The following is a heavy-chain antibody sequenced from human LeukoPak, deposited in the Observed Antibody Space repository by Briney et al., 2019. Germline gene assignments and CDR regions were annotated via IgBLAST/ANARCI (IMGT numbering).Heavy chain of an antibody. Sequence: SETLSLTCTVSGGSISSYYWSWIRQPPGKGLEWIGYIYHSGSTYYNPSLKSRVTISVDRSKNQFSLKLSSVTAADTAVYYCARWLQPPGWFDPWGQGTLVTVSS. V-gene: IGHV4-59*12. CDR3: ARWLQPPGWFDP. CDR1: GGSISSYY. CDR2: IYHSGST. D-gene: IGHD5-24*01. J-gene: IGHJ5*02.